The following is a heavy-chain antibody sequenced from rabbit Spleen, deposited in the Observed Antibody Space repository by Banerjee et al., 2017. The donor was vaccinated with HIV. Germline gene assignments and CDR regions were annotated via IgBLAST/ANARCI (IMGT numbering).Heavy chain of an antibody. V-gene: IGHV1S45*01. CDR3: TRDAGSYAYIDGYFDL. CDR1: GFSFSTSYD. Sequence: QEQLVESGGGLVKPGASLTLICTASGFSFSTSYDMCWVRQAPGKGLEWIGFIYTGNGKNYYASWAKGRFTISKTSSTTVTLQMTSRTAADTATYFCTRDAGSYAYIDGYFDLWGPGTLVTVS. CDR2: IYTGNGKN. D-gene: IGHD6-1*01. J-gene: IGHJ4*01.